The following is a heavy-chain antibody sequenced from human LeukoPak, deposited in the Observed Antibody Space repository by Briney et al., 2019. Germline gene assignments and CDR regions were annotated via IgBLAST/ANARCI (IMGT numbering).Heavy chain of an antibody. CDR2: ISYDGSNK. Sequence: GGSLRLSCAAFGFTFSSYGMHWLRQAQGKGLEWVVDISYDGSNKYYADSVRGRFTISRDASKNTLYLQMNSLRAEDTAVYYCAKDASYCSSTSCYEDYYYGMDVWGKGTTVAVSS. J-gene: IGHJ6*04. V-gene: IGHV3-30*18. CDR3: AKDASYCSSTSCYEDYYYGMDV. CDR1: GFTFSSYG. D-gene: IGHD2-2*01.